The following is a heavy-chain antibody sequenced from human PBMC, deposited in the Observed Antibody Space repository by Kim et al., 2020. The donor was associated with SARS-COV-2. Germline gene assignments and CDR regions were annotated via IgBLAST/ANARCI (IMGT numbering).Heavy chain of an antibody. Sequence: SETLSLTCTVSGGSISSGGYYWSWIRQHPGKGLEWIGYIYYSGSTYYNPSLKSRVTISVDTSKNQFSLKLSSVTAADTAVYYCAREESGHFDYWGQGTLVTVSS. D-gene: IGHD2-15*01. CDR3: AREESGHFDY. CDR2: IYYSGST. J-gene: IGHJ4*02. V-gene: IGHV4-31*03. CDR1: GGSISSGGYY.